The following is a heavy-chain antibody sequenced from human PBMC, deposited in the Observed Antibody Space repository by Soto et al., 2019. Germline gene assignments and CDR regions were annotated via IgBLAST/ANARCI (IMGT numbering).Heavy chain of an antibody. CDR1: GGSISSCY. CDR2: IYYSGST. J-gene: IGHJ6*02. D-gene: IGHD4-17*01. Sequence: SETLSLTCTVSGGSISSCYWSWIRQPPGKGLEWIGYIYYSGSTNYNPSLKSRVTISVDTSKNQFSLKLSSVTAADTAVYYCARDLQWRDYGGNSKPSGMDVWGQGTTVTVSS. V-gene: IGHV4-59*01. CDR3: ARDLQWRDYGGNSKPSGMDV.